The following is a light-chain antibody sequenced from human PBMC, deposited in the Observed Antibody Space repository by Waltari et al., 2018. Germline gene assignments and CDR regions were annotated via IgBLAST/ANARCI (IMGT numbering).Light chain of an antibody. J-gene: IGKJ4*01. CDR1: QSLVHSDGNTY. CDR2: KVS. Sequence: DVVMTQSPLSLPVTLGQPASISCRSSQSLVHSDGNTYLNWFHQRPGQSPRRLIYKVSNRDSGVPDRFSGSGSGTDFTLKISRVEAEDVGVYYCMQATHLPALTFGGGTKVEIK. V-gene: IGKV2-30*02. CDR3: MQATHLPALT.